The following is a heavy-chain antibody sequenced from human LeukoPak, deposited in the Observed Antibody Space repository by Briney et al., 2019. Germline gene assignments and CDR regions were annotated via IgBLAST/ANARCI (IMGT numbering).Heavy chain of an antibody. CDR3: AREYYGDYVLF. CDR2: ISYGGNT. CDR1: GGSIRSSDYY. J-gene: IGHJ4*02. D-gene: IGHD4-17*01. Sequence: SSETLSLTCSVSGGSIRSSDYYWGWIRQPPGKGLEWIGSISYGGNTYYNPSVKSRVAISVDTSKSQFSLKLSSVTAADTAVYYCAREYYGDYVLFWGQGTLVTVSS. V-gene: IGHV4-39*07.